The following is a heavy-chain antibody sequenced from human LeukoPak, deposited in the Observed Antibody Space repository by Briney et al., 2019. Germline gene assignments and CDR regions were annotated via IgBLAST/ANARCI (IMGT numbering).Heavy chain of an antibody. D-gene: IGHD6-13*01. Sequence: QPGGSLRLSCAASGFIFSNYGMNWVRHVPGRGLDWVANIKPDGSAEYYAASVKGRFTVSRDNAENSLHLQMNSLRVEDTAVYYCARANNSSWHNWGQGTLVTVSS. V-gene: IGHV3-7*01. CDR2: IKPDGSAE. CDR3: ARANNSSWHN. CDR1: GFIFSNYG. J-gene: IGHJ4*02.